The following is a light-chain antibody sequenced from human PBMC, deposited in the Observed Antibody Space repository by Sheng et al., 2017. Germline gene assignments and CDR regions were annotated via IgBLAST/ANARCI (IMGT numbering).Light chain of an antibody. Sequence: DIQMTQSPSSLSAFVGDRVTITCRASQGTTNYLAWYQQRPGKVPKLLIYGASTLQSGVPSRFSGSGSGTYFTLTISSLQPEDVATYYCQKYDSAPTWTFGQGTKVEIK. CDR2: GAS. CDR1: QGTTNY. CDR3: QKYDSAPTWT. J-gene: IGKJ1*01. V-gene: IGKV1-27*01.